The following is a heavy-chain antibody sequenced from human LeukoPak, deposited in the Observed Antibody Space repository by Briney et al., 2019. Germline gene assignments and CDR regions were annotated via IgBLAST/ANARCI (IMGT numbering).Heavy chain of an antibody. CDR2: INPNSGAT. CDR1: GYTFTAYY. Sequence: AASVKVSCKASGYTFTAYYMHWVRQAPGQGLEWMGWINPNSGATKYAQKFQGRVTMTRDTSISTAYMELNRLRSDDTAVYYCARGRAMVTTVYGWFDPWGQGTLVTVSS. J-gene: IGHJ5*02. CDR3: ARGRAMVTTVYGWFDP. V-gene: IGHV1-2*02. D-gene: IGHD4-17*01.